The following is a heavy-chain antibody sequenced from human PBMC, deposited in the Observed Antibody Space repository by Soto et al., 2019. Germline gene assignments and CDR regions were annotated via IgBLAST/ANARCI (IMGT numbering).Heavy chain of an antibody. CDR1: GGSISSGGYY. J-gene: IGHJ4*02. D-gene: IGHD3-22*01. Sequence: QVQLQESGPGLVKPSQTLFLTCTVSGGSISSGGYYWSWIRQHPGKGLEWIGYIYYSGSTYYNPSLKSRVTISVDTSKNQFSLKLSSVTAADTAVYYCARGRYYDSSGYAFDYWGQGTLVTVSS. CDR3: ARGRYYDSSGYAFDY. V-gene: IGHV4-31*03. CDR2: IYYSGST.